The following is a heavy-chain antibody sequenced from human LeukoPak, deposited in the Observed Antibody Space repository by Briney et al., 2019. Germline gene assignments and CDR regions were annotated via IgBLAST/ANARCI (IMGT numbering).Heavy chain of an antibody. Sequence: SETLSLTCSVSGASIGSHYWSWIRQPPGKGLEWIGYIYYSGSTYYNPSLKSRVTISVDTSKNQFSLKLSSVTAADTAVYYCARERTLFPGDSSGYFDYWGQGTLVTVSS. CDR2: IYYSGST. J-gene: IGHJ4*02. CDR1: GASIGSHY. CDR3: ARERTLFPGDSSGYFDY. V-gene: IGHV4-59*11. D-gene: IGHD3-22*01.